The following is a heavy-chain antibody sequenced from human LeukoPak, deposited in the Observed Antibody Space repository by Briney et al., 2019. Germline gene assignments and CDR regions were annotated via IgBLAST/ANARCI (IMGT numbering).Heavy chain of an antibody. CDR3: ARTQLDLDGFDI. J-gene: IGHJ3*02. D-gene: IGHD1-1*01. V-gene: IGHV3-23*01. CDR1: GFTFSSYA. Sequence: PGGSLSLSCAASGFTFSSYAMSWVRQAPGKGLEWVSAISGSGGSTYYADSVKGRFTISRDNSKNTLYLQMNSLRGEDTAVYYCARTQLDLDGFDIWGQGTTVTVSS. CDR2: ISGSGGST.